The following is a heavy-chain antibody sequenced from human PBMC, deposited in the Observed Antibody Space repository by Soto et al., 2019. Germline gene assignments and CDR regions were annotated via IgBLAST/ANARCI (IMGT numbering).Heavy chain of an antibody. CDR3: AREWPYGSGRNNWFDP. V-gene: IGHV3-33*01. D-gene: IGHD3-10*01. J-gene: IGHJ5*02. Sequence: GGSLRLSCAASGFTFSSYGMHWVRQAPGKGLEWVAVIWYDGSNKYYADSVKGRFTISRDNSKNTLYLQMNSLRAEDTAVYYCAREWPYGSGRNNWFDPWGQGTLVTVSS. CDR2: IWYDGSNK. CDR1: GFTFSSYG.